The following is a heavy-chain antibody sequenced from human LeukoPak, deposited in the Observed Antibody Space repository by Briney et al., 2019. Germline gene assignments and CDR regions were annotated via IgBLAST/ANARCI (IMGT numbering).Heavy chain of an antibody. CDR1: GFTFSRYW. V-gene: IGHV3-74*01. J-gene: IGHJ4*02. D-gene: IGHD6-19*01. Sequence: PGGSLRLSCAASGFTFSRYWMHWVRQVPGEGLEWVSHINADGSATGYVDSVRGRFTISRDNAKNTLYLQMNSLRTEDTAVYYCATFGSGWSSDYWGQGSLVTVSS. CDR2: INADGSAT. CDR3: ATFGSGWSSDY.